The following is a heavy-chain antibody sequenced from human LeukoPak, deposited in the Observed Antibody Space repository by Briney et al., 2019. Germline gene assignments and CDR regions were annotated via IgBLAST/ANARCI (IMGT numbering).Heavy chain of an antibody. CDR1: GGSISSHY. V-gene: IGHV4-59*11. Sequence: SETLSLTCTVSGGSISSHYWSWIRQPPGKGLEWIGYIYYSGSTNYNPSLKSRVTISVDTSKNQFSLKVTSVTAADTAVYYCARGRVGVPAASILDWYFDLWGRGTLVTVSS. CDR2: IYYSGST. D-gene: IGHD2-2*01. CDR3: ARGRVGVPAASILDWYFDL. J-gene: IGHJ2*01.